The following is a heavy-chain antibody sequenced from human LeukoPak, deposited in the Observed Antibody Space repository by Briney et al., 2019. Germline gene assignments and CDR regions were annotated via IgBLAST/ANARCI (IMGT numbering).Heavy chain of an antibody. V-gene: IGHV4-34*01. CDR2: INHSGST. CDR1: GGSFSGYY. D-gene: IGHD2-15*01. CDR3: ARDRPQYCSGGSCYYYGMDV. Sequence: SETLSLTCAVYGGSFSGYYWSWIRQPPGKGLEWIGEINHSGSTNYNPSLKSRVTMSVDTSKNQFSLKLSSVTAADTAVYYCARDRPQYCSGGSCYYYGMDVWGQGTTVTVSS. J-gene: IGHJ6*02.